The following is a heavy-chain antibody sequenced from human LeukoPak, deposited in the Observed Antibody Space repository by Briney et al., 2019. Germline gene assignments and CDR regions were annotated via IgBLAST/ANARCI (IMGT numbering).Heavy chain of an antibody. D-gene: IGHD3-22*01. CDR1: GFTVSSNY. J-gene: IGHJ4*02. Sequence: PGGSLRLSCAASGFTVSSNYMSWVRQAPGKGLEWVSVIYSGGSTYYADSVKGRFTISRHNSKNTLYLQMNSLRAEDTAVYYCARGRLIDYYDSSGYLRGPYYFDYWGQGTLVTVSS. CDR2: IYSGGST. CDR3: ARGRLIDYYDSSGYLRGPYYFDY. V-gene: IGHV3-53*04.